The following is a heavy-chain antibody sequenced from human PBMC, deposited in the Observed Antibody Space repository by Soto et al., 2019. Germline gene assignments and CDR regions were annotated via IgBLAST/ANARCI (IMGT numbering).Heavy chain of an antibody. J-gene: IGHJ4*02. CDR2: VGYDGSEK. D-gene: IGHD2-15*01. Sequence: VQLVESGGGVVQPGRSLRLSCAASGFAFSSFGMHWVRQAPGKGLEWVALVGYDGSEKYYGDSVKGRFTISRDSSENTVHLQMDSLRVEDTAVYFCARYCSGGTCYGGGLDYWGQGTLVTVSS. CDR1: GFAFSSFG. V-gene: IGHV3-33*01. CDR3: ARYCSGGTCYGGGLDY.